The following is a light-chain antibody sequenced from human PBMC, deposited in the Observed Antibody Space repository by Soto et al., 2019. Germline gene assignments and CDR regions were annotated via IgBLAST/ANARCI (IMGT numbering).Light chain of an antibody. CDR1: NSNIGAHFD. J-gene: IGLJ1*01. Sequence: QSVLTQPPSVSGAPGQRVTISCTWSNSNIGAHFDVHWYQQLPGTAPRLVIYGNTNRPSGVPDRFSGSKSGTSASLAITGLQAEDEADYYCQSYDSSLSGYVFGTGTKVTVL. CDR2: GNT. CDR3: QSYDSSLSGYV. V-gene: IGLV1-40*01.